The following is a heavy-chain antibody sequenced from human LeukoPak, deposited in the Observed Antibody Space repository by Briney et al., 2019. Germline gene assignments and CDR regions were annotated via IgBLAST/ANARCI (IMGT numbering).Heavy chain of an antibody. J-gene: IGHJ6*02. CDR1: GFTFSSYA. D-gene: IGHD2-2*01. CDR3: AKADVVVPAEGCYYYGMDV. Sequence: QPGASLRLSCAASGFTFSSYAMSWVRQAPGKGLEWVSAISGSGGSTYYADSVKGRFTISRDNSKNTLYLQMNSLRAEDTAVYYCAKADVVVPAEGCYYYGMDVWGQGTTVTVSS. V-gene: IGHV3-23*01. CDR2: ISGSGGST.